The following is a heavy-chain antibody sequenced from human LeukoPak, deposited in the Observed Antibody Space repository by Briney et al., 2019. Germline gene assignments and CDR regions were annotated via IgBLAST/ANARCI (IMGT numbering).Heavy chain of an antibody. CDR2: ISSSSGDI. V-gene: IGHV3-21*01. CDR1: GFPFSTYS. CDR3: EKDEIVVVISAAYMDV. J-gene: IGHJ6*03. Sequence: GGSLRLSCAASGFPFSTYSMNWVRQAPGKGLEWVSSISSSSGDIYYADSVKGRFTISRDNAQNSLYLQMNSLRVEDTAVYYCEKDEIVVVISAAYMDVWGKGTTVTVSS. D-gene: IGHD3-22*01.